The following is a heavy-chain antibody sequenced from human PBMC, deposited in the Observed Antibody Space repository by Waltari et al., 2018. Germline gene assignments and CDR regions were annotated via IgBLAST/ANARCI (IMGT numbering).Heavy chain of an antibody. CDR3: ARGGTLGGYDFHY. CDR1: GYTFTGYD. CDR2: SNPNSGGT. D-gene: IGHD5-12*01. V-gene: IGHV1-2*06. Sequence: QVQLVQSGAEVKTHGASVKVSCKASGYTFTGYDMHWVRQAPGHGLEWMGRSNPNSGGTNYAQKFQGRVTMTRDTSISTAYMELSRLRSDDTAVYYCARGGTLGGYDFHYWGQGTLVTVSS. J-gene: IGHJ4*02.